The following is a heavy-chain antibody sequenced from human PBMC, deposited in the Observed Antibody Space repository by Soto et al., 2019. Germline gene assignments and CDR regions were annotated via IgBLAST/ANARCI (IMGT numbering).Heavy chain of an antibody. D-gene: IGHD3-22*01. V-gene: IGHV3-30*18. CDR2: ISYDGSNK. CDR3: PKDPRITMIAADPGY. CDR1: GFTFSSYG. Sequence: PGGSLRLSCAASGFTFSSYGMHWVRQAPGKGLEWVAVISYDGSNKYYAGSVKGRFTISRDNSKNTLYLQMNSLRAEDTAVYYCPKDPRITMIAADPGYWGQGTLVTVSS. J-gene: IGHJ4*02.